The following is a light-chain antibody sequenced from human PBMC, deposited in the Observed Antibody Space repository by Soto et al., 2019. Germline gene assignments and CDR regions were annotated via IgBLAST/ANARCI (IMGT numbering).Light chain of an antibody. CDR1: QSVSSN. V-gene: IGKV3-15*01. Sequence: RVLTQSPATLSVSPRERAMLYCRASQSVSSNLAWHQQKPGQAPRILMYDASTRATGIPARFSGSGSGTEFTLTISSLQSEDFAVYYCQQYHNWPITFGQGTRLEIK. J-gene: IGKJ5*01. CDR2: DAS. CDR3: QQYHNWPIT.